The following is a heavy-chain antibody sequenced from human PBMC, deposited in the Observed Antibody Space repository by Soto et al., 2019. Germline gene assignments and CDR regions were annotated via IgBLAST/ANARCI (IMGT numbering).Heavy chain of an antibody. J-gene: IGHJ5*02. V-gene: IGHV4-59*01. CDR2: IYYSGDT. CDR1: GGSIYNYY. D-gene: IGHD3-3*01. Sequence: SETLSLTCTVSGGSIYNYYWSWIRQPPGKGLEWIGYIYYSGDTNYNPSLKSRVTLSKDTSKNQVSLKLSSVTAADTALYYCARSAYGFWSGGFGPWGQGTLVTVSS. CDR3: ARSAYGFWSGGFGP.